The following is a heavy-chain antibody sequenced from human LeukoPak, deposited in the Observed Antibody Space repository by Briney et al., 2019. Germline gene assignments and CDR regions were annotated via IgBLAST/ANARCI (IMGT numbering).Heavy chain of an antibody. D-gene: IGHD1-26*01. CDR2: MNPNSGNT. CDR1: GYTFTSYD. CDR3: ARGLGREDY. V-gene: IGHV1-8*01. Sequence: ASVTVCCKPSGYTFTSYDINWVRQATGQGLEWMGWMNPNSGNTGYAQKFQGRVTMTRNTSISTAYKELSSLRSEDTAVYYCARGLGREDYWGQGTLVTVSS. J-gene: IGHJ4*02.